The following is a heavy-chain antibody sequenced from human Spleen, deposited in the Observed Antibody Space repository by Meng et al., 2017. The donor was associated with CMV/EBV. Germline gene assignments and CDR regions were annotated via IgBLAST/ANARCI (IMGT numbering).Heavy chain of an antibody. CDR2: INQDGSEK. CDR3: ASYWGGSGSYLDY. CDR1: GFTFSIYW. V-gene: IGHV3-7*01. Sequence: GESLKISCAASGFTFSIYWMSWVRQAPGKGLEWVANINQDGSEKYYVDSMKGRFTISRDNARNSLYLQLNSLRGEDSAVYYCASYWGGSGSYLDYWGQGTLVTVSS. D-gene: IGHD3-3*01. J-gene: IGHJ4*02.